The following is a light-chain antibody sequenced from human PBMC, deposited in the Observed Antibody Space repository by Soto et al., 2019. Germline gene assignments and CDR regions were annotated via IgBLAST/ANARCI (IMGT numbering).Light chain of an antibody. Sequence: DIQMTQSPSTLSASVGDRVTITCRASQSISSWLAWYQQKPGKAPKLLIYDASSLESGVPSRFSGSGSGTAFTLTISSLPPDDVATYYCQQYNSYSPETFGQGTKVEIK. CDR2: DAS. CDR3: QQYNSYSPET. CDR1: QSISSW. J-gene: IGKJ1*01. V-gene: IGKV1-5*01.